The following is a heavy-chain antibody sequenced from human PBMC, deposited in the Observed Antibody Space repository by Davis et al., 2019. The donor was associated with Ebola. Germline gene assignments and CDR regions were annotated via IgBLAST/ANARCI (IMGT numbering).Heavy chain of an antibody. V-gene: IGHV4-59*12. J-gene: IGHJ6*04. CDR3: ARAGALYCSSTSCYLSPALYV. CDR2: IYYSGST. Sequence: PSETLSLTCTVSGGSISSYYWSWIRQPPGKGLEWIGYIYYSGSTNYNPSLKSRVTISVDTSKNQFSLKLSSVTAADTAVYYCARAGALYCSSTSCYLSPALYVWGKGTTVTVSS. D-gene: IGHD2-2*01. CDR1: GGSISSYY.